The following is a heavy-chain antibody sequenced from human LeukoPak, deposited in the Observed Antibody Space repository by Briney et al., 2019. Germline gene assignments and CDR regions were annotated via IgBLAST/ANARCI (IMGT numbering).Heavy chain of an antibody. V-gene: IGHV3-23*01. D-gene: IGHD3-10*01. Sequence: GGSLRLSCAASGFTFSSSAMSWVRQAPGKGLEWVSTISGSGDRTYYADSVKGRYTISRDNSKNTLFLHMNSLRAEDTAVYSCAKGYYGSGSYGWFDYWGQGTRVTVSS. CDR3: AKGYYGSGSYGWFDY. J-gene: IGHJ4*02. CDR2: ISGSGDRT. CDR1: GFTFSSSA.